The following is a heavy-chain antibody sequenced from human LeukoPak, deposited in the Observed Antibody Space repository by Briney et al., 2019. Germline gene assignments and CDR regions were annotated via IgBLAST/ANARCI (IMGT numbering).Heavy chain of an antibody. CDR2: IYPGDSDT. CDR3: ATLRWQFPDAFDI. D-gene: IGHD4-23*01. CDR1: GYSFTSYW. Sequence: GESLKISCKGSGYSFTSYWIGWVRQMPGRGLEWMGVIYPGDSDTRYSPSFQGQVTISADKSISTAYLQWSSLKASDTAMYYCATLRWQFPDAFDIWGQGTMVTVSS. V-gene: IGHV5-51*01. J-gene: IGHJ3*02.